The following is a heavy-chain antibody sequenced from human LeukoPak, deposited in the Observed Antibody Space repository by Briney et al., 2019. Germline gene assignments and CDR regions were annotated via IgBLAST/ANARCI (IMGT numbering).Heavy chain of an antibody. J-gene: IGHJ4*02. V-gene: IGHV4-59*01. CDR2: IYYSGST. D-gene: IGHD5-18*01. CDR3: ARDSDTAMGALGY. Sequence: ASETLSLTCTVSGGSISSYYWSWIRQPPGKGLEWIGYIYYSGSTNYNPSLKSRVTMSIDTSKNQFSLKLSSVTAADTAVYYCARDSDTAMGALGYWGQGTLVTVSS. CDR1: GGSISSYY.